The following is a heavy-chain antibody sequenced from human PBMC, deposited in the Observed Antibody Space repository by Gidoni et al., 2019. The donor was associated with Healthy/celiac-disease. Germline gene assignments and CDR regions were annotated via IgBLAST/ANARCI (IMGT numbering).Heavy chain of an antibody. CDR3: ASTRAGSDVFDP. V-gene: IGHV4-61*02. J-gene: IGHJ5*02. Sequence: QVQLQESGPGLVKPSQTLSLTCTVSGGPISSGSYYWSWIRQPAGKGLEWIGRIYTSGSTNYNPSLKSRVTISVDTSKNQFSLKLSSVTAADTAVYYCASTRAGSDVFDPWGQGTLVTVSS. CDR2: IYTSGST. CDR1: GGPISSGSYY.